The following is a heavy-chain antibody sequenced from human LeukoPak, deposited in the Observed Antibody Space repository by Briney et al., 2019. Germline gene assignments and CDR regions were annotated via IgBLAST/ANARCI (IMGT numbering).Heavy chain of an antibody. Sequence: GGSLRLSCAASGFTFSSYAMHWVRQAPGKGLEWVAVISYDGSNKYYADSVKGRFTISRDNSKNTLYLQMNSLRAEDTAVYYCAREQTKYGAKRIDYWGQGTLVTVSS. V-gene: IGHV3-30*04. CDR2: ISYDGSNK. J-gene: IGHJ4*02. CDR3: AREQTKYGAKRIDY. CDR1: GFTFSSYA. D-gene: IGHD4-17*01.